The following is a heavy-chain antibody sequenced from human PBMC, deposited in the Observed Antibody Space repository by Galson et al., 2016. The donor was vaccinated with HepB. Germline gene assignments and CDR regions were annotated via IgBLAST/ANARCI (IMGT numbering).Heavy chain of an antibody. CDR2: LGIGSNYT. CDR1: GFTFTISP. J-gene: IGHJ5*02. Sequence: SVKVSCKASGFTFTISPVQWVRQARGQRLEWRGWLGIGSNYTKCAQNFQERVTITRDMSTSTAYMKLSSLRSEYTAVYYCARVIYSNSWRNPGRRFDPWGQGTLVTVSS. V-gene: IGHV1-58*01. D-gene: IGHD2/OR15-2a*01. CDR3: ARVIYSNSWRNPGRRFDP.